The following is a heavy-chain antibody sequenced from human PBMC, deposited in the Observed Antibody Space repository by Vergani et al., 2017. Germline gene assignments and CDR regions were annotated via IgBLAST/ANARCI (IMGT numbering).Heavy chain of an antibody. J-gene: IGHJ5*02. CDR3: ARGNCGVNCPKYNWLAP. D-gene: IGHD2-21*01. V-gene: IGHV4-4*07. Sequence: QVHLQESVPGVVKPSDTLSLTCTVSGGSMSDFYWTWIRQPAGRGLEWIGRIYPNGNGNYNESLRSRLTMSIDTSRSQFSLSLSSVTAADTAVYYCARGNCGVNCPKYNWLAPWCRGILVTVSS. CDR1: GGSMSDFY. CDR2: IYPNGNG.